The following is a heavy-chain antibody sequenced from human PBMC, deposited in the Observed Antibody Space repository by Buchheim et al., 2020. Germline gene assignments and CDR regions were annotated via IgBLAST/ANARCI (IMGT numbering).Heavy chain of an antibody. J-gene: IGHJ3*02. V-gene: IGHV3-48*01. D-gene: IGHD3-10*01. Sequence: EEQLVESGGGLVQPGESLTLSCLVSGVSFSSYRLNWVRQAPGKGLEWISYISSSGSPIYYADSVRGRFTISRDNAKNSLYLQMYDLRFEDTAVYYCATVRGNAFDMWGQGT. CDR2: ISSSGSPI. CDR3: ATVRGNAFDM. CDR1: GVSFSSYR.